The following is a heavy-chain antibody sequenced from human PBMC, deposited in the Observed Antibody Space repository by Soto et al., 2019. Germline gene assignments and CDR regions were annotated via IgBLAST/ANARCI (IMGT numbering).Heavy chain of an antibody. CDR3: ARHNAGGGTPDY. V-gene: IGHV4-39*01. CDR1: VGSIRGDAYY. CDR2: MSYSGTS. Sequence: QLQLQESGPGLVKPSETLSLTCTVSVGSIRGDAYYWGWIRQPPGKGLEWIGTMSYSGTSYYHPSVKSRATISVDTSKRHVSLKLSSMTAPDTAVDYCARHNAGGGTPDYWGQGTLVTVSS. D-gene: IGHD1-26*01. J-gene: IGHJ4*02.